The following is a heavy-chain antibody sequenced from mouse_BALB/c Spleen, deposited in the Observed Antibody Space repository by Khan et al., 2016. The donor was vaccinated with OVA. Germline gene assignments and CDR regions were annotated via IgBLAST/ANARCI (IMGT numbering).Heavy chain of an antibody. Sequence: QVQLKQSGAELVRPGASVTLSCKTSGYIFTSYWIHWVKQRSGQGLEWIARIYPGTDNSYYNEKFKDKATLTADKSSSTAYMQLSSLKSEDSDVYFCARERALYHFDHWGQGTTLTVSS. CDR1: GYIFTSYW. V-gene: IGHV1S132*01. D-gene: IGHD3-3*01. CDR2: IYPGTDNS. CDR3: ARERALYHFDH. J-gene: IGHJ2*01.